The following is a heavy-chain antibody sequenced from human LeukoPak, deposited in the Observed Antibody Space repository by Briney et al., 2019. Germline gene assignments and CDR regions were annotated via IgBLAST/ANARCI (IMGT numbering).Heavy chain of an antibody. V-gene: IGHV3-64*01. D-gene: IGHD2-15*01. CDR1: GFTFSSYA. CDR2: ISSNGGST. Sequence: GGSLRLSCTASGFTFSSYAMHWVRQAPGKGLEYVSAISSNGGSTYYANSVKGRFTISRDNSKNTLYLQMGSLRAEDMAVYYCARSATTPPEYFQHWGQGTLVTVSS. CDR3: ARSATTPPEYFQH. J-gene: IGHJ1*01.